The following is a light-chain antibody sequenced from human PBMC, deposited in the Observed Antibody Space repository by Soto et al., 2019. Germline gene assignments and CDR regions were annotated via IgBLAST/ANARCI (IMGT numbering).Light chain of an antibody. CDR2: CXS. CDR3: QQYGNAPQT. Sequence: DTGLTQSAGTLSLSPGERVTLSCRASQWISNNIYLSRCQQKPGQAPRLXXYCXSSSASGSPNRLSGSGSGTDFTRTISRLEPEDCDAYYCQQYGNAPQTFGQGTKVDIK. V-gene: IGKV3-20*01. CDR1: QWISNNIY. J-gene: IGKJ1*01.